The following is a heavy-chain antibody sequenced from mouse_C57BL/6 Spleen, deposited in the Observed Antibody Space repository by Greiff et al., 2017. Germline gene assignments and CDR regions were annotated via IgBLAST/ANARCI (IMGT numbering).Heavy chain of an antibody. CDR2: LSDGGSYT. J-gene: IGHJ2*01. V-gene: IGHV5-4*03. Sequence: EVKVVESGGGLVKPGGSLKLSCAASGFTFSSYAMSWVRQTPETRLEWVATLSDGGSYTYYPDNVKGRFTISRDNAKNNLYLQMSHLKSEDTAMYDCARVDYDYDYYFDYWGQGTTLTVSS. CDR1: GFTFSSYA. D-gene: IGHD2-4*01. CDR3: ARVDYDYDYYFDY.